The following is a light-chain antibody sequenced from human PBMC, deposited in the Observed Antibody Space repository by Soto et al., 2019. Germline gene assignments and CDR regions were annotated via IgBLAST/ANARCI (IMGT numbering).Light chain of an antibody. CDR2: EVS. V-gene: IGLV2-14*01. CDR1: SSDVGNYNY. CDR3: ASHTSSSTV. Sequence: QSALTQPASVSGSPGQSITISCTGTSSDVGNYNYVSWYQQYPGKAPKLMIYEVSNRPSGVSYRFSGSKSGNTASLTISGLQAEDEADYYCASHTSSSTVFGGGTKVTVL. J-gene: IGLJ3*02.